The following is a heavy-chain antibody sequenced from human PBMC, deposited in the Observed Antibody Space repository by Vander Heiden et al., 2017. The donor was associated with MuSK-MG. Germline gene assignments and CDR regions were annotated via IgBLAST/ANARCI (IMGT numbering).Heavy chain of an antibody. J-gene: IGHJ4*02. V-gene: IGHV3-23*01. D-gene: IGHD1-26*01. CDR1: GFSFSAYA. CDR2: VSSSGGST. CDR3: VKGRDGGTYYMDY. Sequence: EVQLLESGGGLIQPGASLRLSCAASGFSFSAYAMSWVRQVPGKGLEWVSTVSSSGGSTYYADAVKGRFTVSRDNSKNTLYLQMIRMRAEDTAVYYFVKGRDGGTYYMDYWGQGTLVTVSS.